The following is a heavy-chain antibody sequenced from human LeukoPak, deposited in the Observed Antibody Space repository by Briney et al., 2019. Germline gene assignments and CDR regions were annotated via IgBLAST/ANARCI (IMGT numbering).Heavy chain of an antibody. Sequence: PSETLSLTCAVYGGSFSGYYWSWIRQPPGKGLEWIGSISYSGTNYNNPSLKSRVSISIDTSKNQFSVQLTSVTAADTAMYYCASLGTLRSWGQGTLVTVSS. D-gene: IGHD7-27*01. CDR1: GGSFSGYY. J-gene: IGHJ5*02. CDR3: ASLGTLRS. CDR2: ISYSGTN. V-gene: IGHV4-34*01.